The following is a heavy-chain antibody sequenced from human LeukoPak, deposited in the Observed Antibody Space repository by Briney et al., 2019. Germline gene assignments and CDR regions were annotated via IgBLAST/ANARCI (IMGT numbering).Heavy chain of an antibody. Sequence: SQTLSLTCTVSGGSISSGSYYWSWIRQPAGKGLEWIGRIYTSGSTNYNASLKSRVTISVDTSKNQFSLKLSSVTAADTAVYYCAREDAGYCSSTSCYGFDAFDIWGQGTMVTVSS. J-gene: IGHJ3*02. V-gene: IGHV4-61*02. CDR1: GGSISSGSYY. CDR3: AREDAGYCSSTSCYGFDAFDI. CDR2: IYTSGST. D-gene: IGHD2-2*01.